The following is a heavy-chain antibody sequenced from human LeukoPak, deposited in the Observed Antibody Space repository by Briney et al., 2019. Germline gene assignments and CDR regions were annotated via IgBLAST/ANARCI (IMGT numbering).Heavy chain of an antibody. V-gene: IGHV3-30-3*01. CDR3: AREVGYCSGGSCYSYFDY. CDR1: GFPFSNYA. J-gene: IGHJ4*02. Sequence: GGALRLSCAASGFPFSNYAMHWVRQAPGKGLEWVAVISYDGTNKHYADCVKGRFTISRDNSKNTLYLQMSSLRAEDTAVYYCAREVGYCSGGSCYSYFDYWGQGTLVTVSS. D-gene: IGHD2-15*01. CDR2: ISYDGTNK.